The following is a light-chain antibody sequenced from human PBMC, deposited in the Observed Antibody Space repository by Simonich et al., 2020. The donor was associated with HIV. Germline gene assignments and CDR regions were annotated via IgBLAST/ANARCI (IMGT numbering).Light chain of an antibody. CDR3: QQYYSTLSIT. J-gene: IGKJ5*01. CDR2: AAS. V-gene: IGKV1-39*01. CDR1: QSITSY. Sequence: DIQMTQSPSSLSASVGDRVTITCRASQSITSYLNWYQQKPGKAPKLLIYAASSLQSGVPSRFSGSGSGTDFTLTISSLQAEDVAVYYCQQYYSTLSITFGQGTRLEIK.